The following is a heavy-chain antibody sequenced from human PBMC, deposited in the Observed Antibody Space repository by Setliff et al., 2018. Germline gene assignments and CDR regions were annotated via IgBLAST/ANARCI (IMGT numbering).Heavy chain of an antibody. V-gene: IGHV3-74*01. CDR3: ARDHVYGSQYYYYYYGMDV. Sequence: GGSLRLSCAASGFAFNTYWMHWVRQVPGKGLVWVARINGDGSVANYADAVKGRFTISRDNAKNSLYLQMNSLRAEDTAVYYCARDHVYGSQYYYYYYGMDVWGQGTTVTVSS. CDR1: GFAFNTYW. J-gene: IGHJ6*02. D-gene: IGHD3-10*01. CDR2: INGDGSVA.